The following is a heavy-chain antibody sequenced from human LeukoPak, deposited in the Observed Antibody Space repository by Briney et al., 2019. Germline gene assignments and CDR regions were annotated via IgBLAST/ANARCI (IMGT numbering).Heavy chain of an antibody. CDR3: AKGAGYSSGWYGY. J-gene: IGHJ4*02. Sequence: GGSLRLSCVVSGFTFDDYAMHWVRQAPGKGLEWVSGISWNSGSIGYADSVKGRFTISRDNARNSLYLQMNSLRAEDTALYYCAKGAGYSSGWYGYWGQGTLVTVSS. CDR2: ISWNSGSI. CDR1: GFTFDDYA. V-gene: IGHV3-9*01. D-gene: IGHD6-19*01.